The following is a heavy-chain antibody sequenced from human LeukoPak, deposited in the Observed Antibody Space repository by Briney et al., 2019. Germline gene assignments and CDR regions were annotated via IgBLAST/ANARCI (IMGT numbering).Heavy chain of an antibody. CDR2: INPSGGST. J-gene: IGHJ5*02. D-gene: IGHD2-2*01. CDR3: ARGVGVVPAAFSNTVKNWFDP. CDR1: GYTFTSYY. V-gene: IGHV1-46*01. Sequence: GASVKVSCKASGYTFTSYYMHWVRQAPGQGLEWMGIINPSGGSTSYAQKFQGRVTMTRDTSTSTVYMELSSLRSEDTAVYYCARGVGVVPAAFSNTVKNWFDPWGQGTLVTVSS.